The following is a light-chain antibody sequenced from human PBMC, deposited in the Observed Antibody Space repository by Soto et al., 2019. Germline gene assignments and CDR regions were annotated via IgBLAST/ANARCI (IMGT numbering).Light chain of an antibody. Sequence: EIVMTQSPATLSVSPGERATLSCRASQSVNRNLAWYQQKPGQAPRLLIYGASTRATGIPARFSGNGSGTEFTLTISSLQSEDFAVYYCQQYNNWLLFTFGPGTKVDIK. J-gene: IGKJ3*01. V-gene: IGKV3-15*01. CDR1: QSVNRN. CDR2: GAS. CDR3: QQYNNWLLFT.